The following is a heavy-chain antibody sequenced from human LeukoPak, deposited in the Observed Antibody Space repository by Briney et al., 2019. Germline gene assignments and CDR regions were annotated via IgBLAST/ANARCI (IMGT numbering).Heavy chain of an antibody. Sequence: SETLSLTCTVSGGSISSSSYYWGWIRQPPGKGLEWIGSIYYSGSTYYNPSLKSRVTISVDTSKNQFSLKLSSVTAADTAVYYCARRMESADYWGQGTLVTVSS. CDR3: ARRMESADY. CDR2: IYYSGST. CDR1: GGSISSSSYY. V-gene: IGHV4-39*01. J-gene: IGHJ4*02. D-gene: IGHD1-1*01.